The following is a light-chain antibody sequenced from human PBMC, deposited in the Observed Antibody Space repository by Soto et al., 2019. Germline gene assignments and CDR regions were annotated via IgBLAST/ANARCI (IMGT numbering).Light chain of an antibody. CDR3: QQYGNSPIT. CDR2: GAS. CDR1: QTITSN. V-gene: IGKV3D-15*01. J-gene: IGKJ5*01. Sequence: EGVMTQSPAALSVSPGNTVTLSCRANQTITSNLAWYQQKPGQAPRLLIYGASTRATGIPDRFTGRGSGTDFTLTINRLEPEDFAVYYCQQYGNSPITFGQGTRLE.